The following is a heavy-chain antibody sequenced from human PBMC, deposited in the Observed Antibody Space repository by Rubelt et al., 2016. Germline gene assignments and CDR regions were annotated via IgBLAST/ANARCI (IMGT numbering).Heavy chain of an antibody. CDR1: GGSISSSSYY. D-gene: IGHD3-9*01. CDR3: ARHRIVRDLTVGGYFDP. V-gene: IGHV4-39*01. J-gene: IGHJ5*02. Sequence: QLQLQESGPGLVKPSETLSLTCTVSGGSISSSSYYWGWIRQPPGKGLEWIGSIYYSGSTYYNPSLKSRVTISVDTSKNQFSLKVTSWTAADTAVYFCARHRIVRDLTVGGYFDPWGQGILATVSS. CDR2: IYYSGST.